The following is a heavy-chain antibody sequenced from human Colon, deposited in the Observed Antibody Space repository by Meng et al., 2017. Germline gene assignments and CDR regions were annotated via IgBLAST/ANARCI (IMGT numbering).Heavy chain of an antibody. CDR2: IGHRGIT. Sequence: QPQLQESGPGMVKPSEALSPTWSVSGGSISTSGYYWGWIRQPPGKGLEWIGSIGHRGITYYTPSLKSRVTVSIDTSKSQFSLKLTSVTAADTAVYYCVRSSGWVRTGFDPWGQGTLVTVSS. CDR1: GGSISTSGYY. CDR3: VRSSGWVRTGFDP. J-gene: IGHJ5*02. D-gene: IGHD6-19*01. V-gene: IGHV4-39*01.